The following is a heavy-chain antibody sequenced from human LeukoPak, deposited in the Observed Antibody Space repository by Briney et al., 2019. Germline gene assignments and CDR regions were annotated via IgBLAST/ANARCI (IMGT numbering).Heavy chain of an antibody. D-gene: IGHD3-10*01. Sequence: ASVKVSCKASGYTFTSYYMNWVRQATGKGLEWMVWMNPNSGNTGYAQKFQGRFTMTRNTSISTAYMELSSLRSEDTAVYYCARAEFGEFDYWGQGTLVTVSS. CDR1: GYTFTSYY. J-gene: IGHJ4*02. V-gene: IGHV1-8*01. CDR2: MNPNSGNT. CDR3: ARAEFGEFDY.